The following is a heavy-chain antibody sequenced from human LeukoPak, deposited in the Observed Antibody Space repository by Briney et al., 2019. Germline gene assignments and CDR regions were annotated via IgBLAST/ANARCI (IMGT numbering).Heavy chain of an antibody. CDR1: GFTFSSYA. CDR3: AKAPTYDSSGYYYDY. V-gene: IGHV3-23*01. D-gene: IGHD3-22*01. Sequence: GGSLRLSCAASGFTFSSYAMSWVRQAPGKGLEWVSAISGSGGSTYYADSVKGRFTISRDNSKNTLYLQMNSLRAEDTAVYYCAKAPTYDSSGYYYDYWGQGTLVTVSS. J-gene: IGHJ4*02. CDR2: ISGSGGST.